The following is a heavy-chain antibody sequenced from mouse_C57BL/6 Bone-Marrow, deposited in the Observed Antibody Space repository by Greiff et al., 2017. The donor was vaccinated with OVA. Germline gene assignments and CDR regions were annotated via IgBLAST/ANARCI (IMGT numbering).Heavy chain of an antibody. Sequence: VQLKESGAELVKPGASVKLSCTASGFNIKDSYMHWVKQRTEQGLAWIGRIDPEDGETKYAPKFQGKATITADTSSNTAYLQLSSLTSEDTAVYYCARRLLQYEYCDVWGTGTTGTVSS. D-gene: IGHD1-1*01. CDR2: IDPEDGET. V-gene: IGHV14-2*01. CDR3: ARRLLQYEYCDV. J-gene: IGHJ1*03. CDR1: GFNIKDSY.